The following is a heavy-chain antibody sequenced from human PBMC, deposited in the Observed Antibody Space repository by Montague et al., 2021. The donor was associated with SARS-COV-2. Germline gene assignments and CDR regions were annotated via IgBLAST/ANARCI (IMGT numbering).Heavy chain of an antibody. J-gene: IGHJ6*02. CDR3: ARESSSRHGMDV. CDR1: DFTFSSYE. Sequence: SLRLSCAVSDFTFSSYEMNWVCQAPGKGLEWVSYINSGGRAIYYADSVKGRFTLSRDNAKNSLSLQMNSLRAEDTAVYYCARESSSRHGMDVWGHGTTVTVSS. V-gene: IGHV3-48*03. CDR2: INSGGRAI. D-gene: IGHD6-13*01.